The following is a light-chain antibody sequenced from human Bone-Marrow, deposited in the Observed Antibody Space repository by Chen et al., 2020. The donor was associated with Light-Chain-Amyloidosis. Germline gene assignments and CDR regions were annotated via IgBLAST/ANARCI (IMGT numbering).Light chain of an antibody. CDR3: SSYGTTYV. Sequence: HSALTLPASVSGSPGQSIIISCTETNNDVGNYNFVSWYQQQPGKAPSLVIYEDDKRPSEVPSRFSASKSGNTASLTISGLQPEDEADYYCSSYGTTYVFGSGTTVTVL. CDR1: NNDVGNYNF. V-gene: IGLV2-14*02. J-gene: IGLJ1*01. CDR2: EDD.